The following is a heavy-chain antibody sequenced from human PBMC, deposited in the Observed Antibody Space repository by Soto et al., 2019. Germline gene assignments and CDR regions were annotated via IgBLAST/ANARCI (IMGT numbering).Heavy chain of an antibody. CDR3: ARDLGGPHYGSTGGYFDY. V-gene: IGHV1-58*01. CDR1: GFTFSSSA. D-gene: IGHD4-17*01. J-gene: IGHJ4*02. CDR2: IVVGSGNT. Sequence: GASVKVSCKASGFTFSSSAVQWVRQARGQRLEWIGKIVVGSGNTNYAQKFQERVTVTRDTSKNQFSLKLSSVTAADTAVYYCARDLGGPHYGSTGGYFDYWGQGTLVTVSS.